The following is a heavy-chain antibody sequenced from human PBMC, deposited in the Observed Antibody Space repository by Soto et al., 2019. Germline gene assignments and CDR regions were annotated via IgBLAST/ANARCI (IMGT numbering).Heavy chain of an antibody. CDR2: MNPNSGNT. J-gene: IGHJ5*02. Sequence: ASVKVSCKASGYTFTSYDINWVRQATGQGLEWMGWMNPNSGNTGYAQKFQGRVTMTRNTSISTAYMELSSLRSEDTAVYYCARDGVVVPAAIGKNWFDPWGQGTLVTVSS. CDR1: GYTFTSYD. CDR3: ARDGVVVPAAIGKNWFDP. V-gene: IGHV1-8*01. D-gene: IGHD2-2*01.